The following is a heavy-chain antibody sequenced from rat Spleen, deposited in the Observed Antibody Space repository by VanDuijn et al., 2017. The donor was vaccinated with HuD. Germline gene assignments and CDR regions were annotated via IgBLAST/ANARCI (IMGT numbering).Heavy chain of an antibody. V-gene: IGHV5-27*01. CDR1: GFTFSDFF. CDR2: ISAGGDST. D-gene: IGHD1-1*01. CDR3: TTGLQ. Sequence: VQLVESDGGLVQPGRSLKLSCAASGFTFSDFFMAWVRQAPAKGLEWVAYISAGGDSTYYRASVKGRFTISRDNAKSTLYMQMDSLRSEETATYYCTTGLQWGQGVMVTVSS. J-gene: IGHJ2*01.